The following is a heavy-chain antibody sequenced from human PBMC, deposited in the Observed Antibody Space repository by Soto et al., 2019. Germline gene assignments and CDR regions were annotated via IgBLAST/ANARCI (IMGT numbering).Heavy chain of an antibody. J-gene: IGHJ6*02. V-gene: IGHV1-18*04. CDR3: ARAGSVTIFGVVPNYYGMDV. CDR2: ISAYNGNT. CDR1: GYTFTSYG. Sequence: GASVKVSCKASGYTFTSYGISWVRQAPGQGLEWMGWISAYNGNTNYAQKLQGRVTMTTDTSTSTAYMELRSLRSEDTAVYYCARAGSVTIFGVVPNYYGMDVWGQGTTVTVSS. D-gene: IGHD3-3*01.